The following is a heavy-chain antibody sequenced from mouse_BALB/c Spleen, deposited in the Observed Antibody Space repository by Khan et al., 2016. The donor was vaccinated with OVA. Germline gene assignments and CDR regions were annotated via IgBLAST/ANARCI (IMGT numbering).Heavy chain of an antibody. V-gene: IGHV9-3-1*01. J-gene: IGHJ4*01. CDR3: ARGTKDALDY. Sequence: QIQLVQSGPELRKPGETVKISCQASGFPFTNYGMNWMKQAPGKGLKWMGWINTYTGQPTYADDFKGRFAFSLETSASTAYLLINNLKNEDTAIYFGARGTKDALDYWGQGTSVTVSS. D-gene: IGHD1-1*01. CDR1: GFPFTNYG. CDR2: INTYTGQP.